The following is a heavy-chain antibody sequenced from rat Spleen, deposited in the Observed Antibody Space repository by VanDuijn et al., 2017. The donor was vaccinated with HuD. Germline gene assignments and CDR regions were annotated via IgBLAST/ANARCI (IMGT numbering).Heavy chain of an antibody. J-gene: IGHJ2*01. CDR3: ARRFYSGFDY. V-gene: IGHV5S13*01. CDR1: GFTFSNFG. CDR2: ISPGGGNT. Sequence: EVQLVESGGGLVQPGRSLKLSCAVSGFTFSNFGFVWVRQAPTKGLEWVASISPGGGNTFYRDSVKGRFTISRDNAKTTLYLHMDSLRSEDTSTYYCARRFYSGFDYWGQGVMVTVSS. D-gene: IGHD1-1*01.